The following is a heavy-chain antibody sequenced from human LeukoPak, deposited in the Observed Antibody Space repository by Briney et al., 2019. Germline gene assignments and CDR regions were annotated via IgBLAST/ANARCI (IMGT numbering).Heavy chain of an antibody. CDR3: TKDKPPRSSGWYGWFDP. CDR2: VSWNSGSI. D-gene: IGHD6-19*01. CDR1: GFIFDDYA. Sequence: PGGSPLLSCAASGFIFDDYAMHWVRPAPGKGLEWVSVVSWNSGSIGYADSVKGRFTISRDNAKNSLYLQMNSLRAEDTALYYCTKDKPPRSSGWYGWFDPWGQGTLVTVSS. J-gene: IGHJ5*02. V-gene: IGHV3-9*01.